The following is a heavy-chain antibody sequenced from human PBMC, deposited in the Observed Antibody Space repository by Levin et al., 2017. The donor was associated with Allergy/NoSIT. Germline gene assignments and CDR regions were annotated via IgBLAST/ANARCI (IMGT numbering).Heavy chain of an antibody. CDR1: RFTFSNFG. V-gene: IGHV3-30*18. Sequence: GGSLRLSCVASRFTFSNFGIHWVRQAPGKGLEWVAVISSDGNNEYYADSVKGRFTISRDNSKNTLFLQMNSLRAEDTAVYYCAKDGQRITMVRGVIDGGLYYGMDVWGQGTTVTVSS. CDR3: AKDGQRITMVRGVIDGGLYYGMDV. CDR2: ISSDGNNE. J-gene: IGHJ6*02. D-gene: IGHD3-10*01.